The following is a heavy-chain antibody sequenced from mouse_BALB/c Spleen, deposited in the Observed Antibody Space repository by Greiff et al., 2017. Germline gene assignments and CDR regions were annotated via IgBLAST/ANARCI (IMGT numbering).Heavy chain of an antibody. CDR1: GFTFSDYY. J-gene: IGHJ3*01. CDR2: ISDGGSYT. CDR3: ARGALFYYGSSWFAY. D-gene: IGHD1-1*01. Sequence: EVKLEESGGGLVKPGGSLKLSCAASGFTFSDYYMYWVRQTPEKRLEWVATISDGGSYTYYPDSVKGRFTISRDNAKNNLYLQMSSLKSEDTAMYYCARGALFYYGSSWFAYWGQGTLVTVSA. V-gene: IGHV5-4*02.